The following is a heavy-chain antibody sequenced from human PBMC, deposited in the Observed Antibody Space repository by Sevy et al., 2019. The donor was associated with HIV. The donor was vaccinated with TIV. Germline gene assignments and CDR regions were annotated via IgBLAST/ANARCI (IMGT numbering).Heavy chain of an antibody. CDR2: IYTSGST. V-gene: IGHV4-4*07. CDR1: GGSISTYS. CDR3: AREKGTNFDY. Sequence: SETLSLTCTVSGGSISTYSWIWIRQPAGNGLEWIGRIYTSGSTDYNPSLKSRVTMSVDTSKNHFSLRLSSVTAADTAVYYCAREKGTNFDYWGQRTLVTVSS. J-gene: IGHJ4*02. D-gene: IGHD2-2*01.